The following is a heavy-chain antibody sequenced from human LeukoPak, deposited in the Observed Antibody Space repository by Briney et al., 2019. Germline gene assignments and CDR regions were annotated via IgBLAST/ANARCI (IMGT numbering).Heavy chain of an antibody. CDR3: AKDLVTVTKGFDI. V-gene: IGHV4-59*11. Sequence: SETLSLTCAVSDDSFSSHYWTWIRQPPGKGLEWIGYISYIGTTNINPSLKSRVTLSTDTSKNQFSLKLSSVTAADTAVYYCAKDLVTVTKGFDIWGQGTMVSVSS. CDR1: DDSFSSHY. J-gene: IGHJ3*02. D-gene: IGHD4-17*01. CDR2: ISYIGTT.